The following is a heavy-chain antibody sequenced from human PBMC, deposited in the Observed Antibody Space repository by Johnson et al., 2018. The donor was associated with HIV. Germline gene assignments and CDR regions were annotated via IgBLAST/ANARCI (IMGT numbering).Heavy chain of an antibody. Sequence: QVQVVESGGGVVQPGKSLRLSCAASGLTFSSYGMHWVRQAPGKGLEWVAFIRYDGSTYDADSVKGRFTISRDNSKNMLYLQMNSLRAEDTAVYYCVTDSSSGVYDAFDIWGQGTMVTVSS. CDR3: VTDSSSGVYDAFDI. J-gene: IGHJ3*02. V-gene: IGHV3-30*02. D-gene: IGHD6-13*01. CDR1: GLTFSSYG. CDR2: IRYDGST.